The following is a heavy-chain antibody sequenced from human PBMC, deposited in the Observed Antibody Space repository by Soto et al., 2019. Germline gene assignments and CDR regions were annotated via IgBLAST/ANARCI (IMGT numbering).Heavy chain of an antibody. CDR3: AGPWNKP. Sequence: QVQLVQSGAEVKKPGASVKVSCKASGYTFTSYDINWVRQATGQGLEWMGWMNPNSVNTGYAQKFQGRVTMTRDPSRTTAYMELRSLRSEDTAVYYCAGPWNKPWGQGTLVTVSS. CDR1: GYTFTSYD. CDR2: MNPNSVNT. J-gene: IGHJ4*02. D-gene: IGHD1-1*01. V-gene: IGHV1-8*01.